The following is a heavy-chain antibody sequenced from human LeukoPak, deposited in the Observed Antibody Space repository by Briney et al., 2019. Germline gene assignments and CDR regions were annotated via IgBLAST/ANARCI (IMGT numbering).Heavy chain of an antibody. CDR1: GFTFSSYG. CDR3: AKAPSVYYGDYFIR. CDR2: IRNDGSYK. D-gene: IGHD4-17*01. V-gene: IGHV3-30*02. Sequence: GGSLRLSCAASGFTFSSYGMHWVRQAPGKGLEWVAFIRNDGSYKYYADSVKGRFTISRDNSKNTLYLQMNSLRAEDTAVYYCAKAPSVYYGDYFIRWGQGTLVIVSS. J-gene: IGHJ4*02.